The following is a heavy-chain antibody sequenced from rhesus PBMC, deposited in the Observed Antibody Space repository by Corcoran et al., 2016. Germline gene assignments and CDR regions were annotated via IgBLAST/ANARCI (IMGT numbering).Heavy chain of an antibody. CDR2: IRNKANSYTP. V-gene: IGHV3-13*01. D-gene: IGHD1-1-1*01. CDR1: GFSFSNYS. J-gene: IGHJ2*01. CDR3: TAAIGGTIGNWYFDI. Sequence: EVQLVESGGGLVQPGGSLRLSCAASGFSFSNYSMPWGRQAEGKGLEWGGSIRNKANSYTPEYEAAVKGRFTISRHESKNTLYLQMSSLKTEDTALYYCTAAIGGTIGNWYFDIWGPGTPITISS.